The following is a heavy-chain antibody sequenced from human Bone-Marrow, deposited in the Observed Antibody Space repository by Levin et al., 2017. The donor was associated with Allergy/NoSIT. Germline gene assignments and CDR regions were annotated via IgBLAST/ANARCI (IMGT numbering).Heavy chain of an antibody. J-gene: IGHJ4*02. CDR3: ARVDYADRGAYFAY. D-gene: IGHD3-22*01. Sequence: PGASVKVSCKASGYTFSIYGLSWVRQAPGQGLEWMGWISGYNGNTDYAQKFQGRLTMTTDTSTTTVYMELGSLRTDDTAIYYCARVDYADRGAYFAYWGQGTLVTVSS. CDR2: ISGYNGNT. V-gene: IGHV1-18*01. CDR1: GYTFSIYG.